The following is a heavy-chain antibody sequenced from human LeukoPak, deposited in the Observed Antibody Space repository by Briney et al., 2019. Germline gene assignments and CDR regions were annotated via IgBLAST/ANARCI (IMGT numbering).Heavy chain of an antibody. CDR2: MNPNSGNT. V-gene: IGHV1-8*01. D-gene: IGHD2-8*01. J-gene: IGHJ4*02. Sequence: ASVKVSCKASGYTFTSYDINWVRQATGQGLEWMGWMNPNSGNTGYAQKFQGRVTMTRNTSISTAYMELGSLRSEDTAVYYCARIYCTNGVCQFDYWGQGTLVTVSS. CDR1: GYTFTSYD. CDR3: ARIYCTNGVCQFDY.